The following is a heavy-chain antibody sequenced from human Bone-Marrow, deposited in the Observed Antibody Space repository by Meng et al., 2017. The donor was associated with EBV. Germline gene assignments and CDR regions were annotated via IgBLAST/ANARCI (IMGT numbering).Heavy chain of an antibody. Sequence: VQPGAEVKKPGHSGKVSGEASAYTLTSYDMNWVCQARGERLEWMGWINVGNGDTKYSQKFHGRVTITRDTSETTAYMELSSMTSEDTAVYYCARDSNGDSRRFDPWGQGTLVTVSS. J-gene: IGHJ5*02. V-gene: IGHV1-3*01. CDR3: ARDSNGDSRRFDP. D-gene: IGHD3-22*01. CDR1: AYTLTSYD. CDR2: INVGNGDT.